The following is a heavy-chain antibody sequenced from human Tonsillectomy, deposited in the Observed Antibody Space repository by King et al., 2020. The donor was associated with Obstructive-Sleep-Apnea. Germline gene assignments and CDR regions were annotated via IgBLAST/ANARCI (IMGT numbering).Heavy chain of an antibody. V-gene: IGHV3-15*01. D-gene: IGHD2-2*01. CDR3: ITDDCSSTSCPGPYYYYGMDV. CDR1: GFTFRNAW. J-gene: IGHJ6*02. Sequence: VQLGEAGGGLGKPGGCLRIACAASGFTFRNAWEDRVRQGSGEGHEWVGRIKSKTEGVRTDYAAPVKGRFTISRDDSKNTLDLQMNSLKTEDTAVYYCITDDCSSTSCPGPYYYYGMDVWGQGTTVTVSS. CDR2: IKSKTEGVRT.